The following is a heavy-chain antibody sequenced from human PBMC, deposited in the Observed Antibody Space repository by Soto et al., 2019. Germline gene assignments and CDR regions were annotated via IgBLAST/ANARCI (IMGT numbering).Heavy chain of an antibody. CDR2: ISSDGTTK. D-gene: IGHD5-18*01. Sequence: QVQLVESGGGVVHPGRSLRLSCVASGIDLENYGIHWVRQAPGEGLEWVAVISSDGTTKSYIDSLRGRLTISRDNSRSTVFLQMNSLRREDTAMYYCVKDGGGVRYNYNIRGDSWGQGTQVTVSS. CDR3: VKDGGGVRYNYNIRGDS. V-gene: IGHV3-30*18. CDR1: GIDLENYG. J-gene: IGHJ4*02.